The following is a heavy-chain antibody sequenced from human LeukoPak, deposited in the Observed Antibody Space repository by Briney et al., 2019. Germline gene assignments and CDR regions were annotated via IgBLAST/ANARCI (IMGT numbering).Heavy chain of an antibody. J-gene: IGHJ6*02. Sequence: GGSLRLSCAASGFTFSSYGMHWVRQAPGKGLEWVAVISYDGSNKYYADSVKGRFTISRDNSKNTLCLQMNSLRAEDTAVYYCAKDVYYYDSSGYSPSYGMDVWGQGTTVTVSS. CDR2: ISYDGSNK. D-gene: IGHD3-22*01. CDR3: AKDVYYYDSSGYSPSYGMDV. V-gene: IGHV3-30*18. CDR1: GFTFSSYG.